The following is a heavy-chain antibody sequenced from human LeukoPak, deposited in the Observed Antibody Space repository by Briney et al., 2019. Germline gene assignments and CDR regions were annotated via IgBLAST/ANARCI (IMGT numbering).Heavy chain of an antibody. CDR2: ISSGGSTI. Sequence: GGSLRLSCAASGFTFSSYEMNWVRQAPGKGLEWVSYISSGGSTIYYADSVKGRFTISRDNAKNSLYLQMNSLRAEDTAVYYCAREYYYGSGSYLGSFDYWGQGTLVTVSS. J-gene: IGHJ4*02. V-gene: IGHV3-48*03. CDR3: AREYYYGSGSYLGSFDY. D-gene: IGHD3-10*01. CDR1: GFTFSSYE.